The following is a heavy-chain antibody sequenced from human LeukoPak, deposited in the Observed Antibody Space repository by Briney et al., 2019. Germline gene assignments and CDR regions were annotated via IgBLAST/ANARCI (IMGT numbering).Heavy chain of an antibody. CDR2: IYYSGST. Sequence: SETLSLTCTVSGGSISSYYWSWIRQPPGKGLEWIGYIYYSGSTNYNPSLKSRVTISVDTSKNQFSLKLSSVTAADTAVYYCARDVPAGSDASDIWGQGTMVTVSS. D-gene: IGHD2-2*01. CDR3: ARDVPAGSDASDI. V-gene: IGHV4-59*01. J-gene: IGHJ3*02. CDR1: GGSISSYY.